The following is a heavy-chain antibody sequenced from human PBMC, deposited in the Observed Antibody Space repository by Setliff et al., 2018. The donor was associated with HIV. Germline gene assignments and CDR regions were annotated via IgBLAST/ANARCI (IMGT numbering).Heavy chain of an antibody. CDR2: IKSEADGGTE. V-gene: IGHV3-15*01. J-gene: IGHJ4*02. CDR3: ARALYTGGHSGGWYGHDY. CDR1: GFTFSNYA. D-gene: IGHD6-19*01. Sequence: GGSLRLSCAASGFTFSNYAMTWVRQAPGKGLEWIGRIKSEADGGTEGSAAFLKGRFTISRDNSKNTLYLQMDSLRVEDTAVYYCARALYTGGHSGGWYGHDYWGQGTPVTVSS.